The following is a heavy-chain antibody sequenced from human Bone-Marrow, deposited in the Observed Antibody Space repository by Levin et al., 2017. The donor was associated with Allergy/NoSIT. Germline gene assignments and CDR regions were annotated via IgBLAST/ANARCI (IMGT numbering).Heavy chain of an antibody. CDR1: GFTFSTFA. Sequence: GESLKISCGASGFTFSTFAMSWVRQAPEKGLEWVAAVSASGINSYYADSVTGRFTIYRDSSRNTVYLQMNNLRVEDTALYYCAKMSVSSGVWADYFDYWGQGALVTVSS. V-gene: IGHV3-23*01. J-gene: IGHJ4*02. D-gene: IGHD3-3*01. CDR2: VSASGINS. CDR3: AKMSVSSGVWADYFDY.